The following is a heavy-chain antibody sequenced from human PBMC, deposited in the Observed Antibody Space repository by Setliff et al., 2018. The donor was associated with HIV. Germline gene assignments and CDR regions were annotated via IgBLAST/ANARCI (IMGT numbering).Heavy chain of an antibody. D-gene: IGHD3-22*01. Sequence: PSETLSLTCTVSGGSISSGGYYWSWIRQPAGKGLEWIGRISASGTTNYNPSLKGRVTISVDTSKNQFSLKLNSVTTADTAVYYCARSRTSSGYYGVTGYGMDVWGQGTTVTVSS. CDR3: ARSRTSSGYYGVTGYGMDV. CDR1: GGSISSGGYY. V-gene: IGHV4-61*02. J-gene: IGHJ6*02. CDR2: ISASGTT.